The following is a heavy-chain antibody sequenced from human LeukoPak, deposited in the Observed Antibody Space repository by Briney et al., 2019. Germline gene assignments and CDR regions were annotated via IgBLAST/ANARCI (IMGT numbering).Heavy chain of an antibody. Sequence: GGSLRLSCAASGFTFKSYAMSWVRQAPGKGLEWVFTIRGSGNNTYYAGSVKGRFTISRDNSKNTLYLQMNSLRVEDTAIYYCAKAYYYDSSGSHFDYWGQGALVTVSS. CDR1: GFTFKSYA. V-gene: IGHV3-23*01. CDR3: AKAYYYDSSGSHFDY. D-gene: IGHD3-22*01. CDR2: IRGSGNNT. J-gene: IGHJ4*02.